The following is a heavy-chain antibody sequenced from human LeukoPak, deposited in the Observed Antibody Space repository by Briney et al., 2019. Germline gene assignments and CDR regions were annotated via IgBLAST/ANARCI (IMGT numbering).Heavy chain of an antibody. J-gene: IGHJ4*02. D-gene: IGHD2-15*01. V-gene: IGHV5-51*01. CDR2: IYPGDSDT. Sequence: GESLKISCKGSGYGSTSYWIGWVRQMPGKGLEWMGIIYPGDSDTRYSPSFQGQVTISADKSISTAYLQWSILKASDTAMYYCARLRSSDIVVVVAADYWGQGTLVTVSS. CDR1: GYGSTSYW. CDR3: ARLRSSDIVVVVAADY.